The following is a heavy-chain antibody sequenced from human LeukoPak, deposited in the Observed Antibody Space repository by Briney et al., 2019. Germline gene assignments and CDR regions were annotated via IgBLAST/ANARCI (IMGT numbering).Heavy chain of an antibody. Sequence: PGGSLRLSCAASGLTVSDNFMTWVRQAPGKGLEWVSTIYIAGTTYSADSVKGRFTISRDNSRNTLYLQMNSLRAEDTAIYLCVREVLRDGSYLLDSWGQGILVTVSS. CDR3: VREVLRDGSYLLDS. CDR1: GLTVSDNF. CDR2: IYIAGTT. D-gene: IGHD1-26*01. J-gene: IGHJ4*02. V-gene: IGHV3-53*01.